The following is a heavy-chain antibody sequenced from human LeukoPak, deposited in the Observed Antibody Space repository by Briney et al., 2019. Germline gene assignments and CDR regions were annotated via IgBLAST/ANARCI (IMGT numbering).Heavy chain of an antibody. V-gene: IGHV3-30*03. D-gene: IGHD6-25*01. J-gene: IGHJ4*02. CDR2: ISYDGRNK. CDR3: TRDGQRTGENMDY. CDR1: GFTFSTYH. Sequence: PGRSLRLSCAASGFTFSTYHMHWVRQAPGKGLEWVAVISYDGRNKYYADSVKGRLTISRDISKNTLYLQINSLRFEDTAVYYCTRDGQRTGENMDYWGQGTLVTVSS.